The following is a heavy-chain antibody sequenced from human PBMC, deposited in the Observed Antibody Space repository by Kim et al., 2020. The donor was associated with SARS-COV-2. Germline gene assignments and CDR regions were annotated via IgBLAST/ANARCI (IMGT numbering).Heavy chain of an antibody. J-gene: IGHJ1*01. Sequence: SVKGRFTISRDNAKNSLYLQMNSLGAEDTAVYYCARNIAAAGTGSIGYKHWGQGTLVT. D-gene: IGHD6-13*01. CDR3: ARNIAAAGTGSIGYKH. V-gene: IGHV3-21*01.